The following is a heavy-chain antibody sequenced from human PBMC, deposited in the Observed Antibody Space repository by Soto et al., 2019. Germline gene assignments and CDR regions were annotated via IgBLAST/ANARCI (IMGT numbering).Heavy chain of an antibody. D-gene: IGHD3-10*01. CDR1: GGTFSSYA. J-gene: IGHJ6*02. CDR2: IIPIFGTA. CDR3: ASCISYGSGSYFHYYYGMDV. V-gene: IGHV1-69*13. Sequence: SVKVSCKASGGTFSSYAISWVRQAPGQGLEWMGGIIPIFGTANYAQKFQGRVTITADESTSTAYMELSSLRSEDTAVYYCASCISYGSGSYFHYYYGMDVWGQGTTVTVSS.